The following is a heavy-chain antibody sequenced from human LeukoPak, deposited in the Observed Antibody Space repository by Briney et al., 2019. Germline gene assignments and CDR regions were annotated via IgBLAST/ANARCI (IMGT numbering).Heavy chain of an antibody. Sequence: SETLSLTCAVYGGSFSGYYWSWIRRPPGKGLEWIGEINHSGSTNYNPSLKSRVTISVDTSKNQLSLKLSSVTAADTAVYYCARGRGVNFLLWFGELLLDYWGQGTLVTVSS. D-gene: IGHD3-10*01. CDR2: INHSGST. CDR1: GGSFSGYY. CDR3: ARGRGVNFLLWFGELLLDY. J-gene: IGHJ4*02. V-gene: IGHV4-34*01.